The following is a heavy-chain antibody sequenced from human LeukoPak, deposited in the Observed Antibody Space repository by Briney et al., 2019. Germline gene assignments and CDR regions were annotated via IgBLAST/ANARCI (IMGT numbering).Heavy chain of an antibody. D-gene: IGHD1-1*01. CDR1: GFTFSSYE. J-gene: IGHJ6*02. V-gene: IGHV3-48*03. CDR2: ISSSGSTI. Sequence: GGSLRLSCAASGFTFSSYEMSWVRQAPGKGLEWVSYISSSGSTIYYADSVKGRFTISRDNAKNSLYLQMNSLRAEDAAVYYCARDEGTYGMDVWGQGTTVTVSS. CDR3: ARDEGTYGMDV.